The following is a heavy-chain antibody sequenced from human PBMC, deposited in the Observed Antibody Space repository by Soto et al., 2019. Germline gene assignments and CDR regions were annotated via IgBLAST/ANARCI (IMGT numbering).Heavy chain of an antibody. CDR3: ASWYYGSGSYFDSDY. CDR1: GYTFTSYA. J-gene: IGHJ4*01. V-gene: IGHV1-18*01. Sequence: ASVKVSSKASGYTFTSYAMHWVRQAPGQRLEWMGWISAYNGNTNYAQKFQGRVTMTTDTSTSTAYMELRSLRSDDTAVYYCASWYYGSGSYFDSDYWGHGTLVTVPQ. D-gene: IGHD3-10*01. CDR2: ISAYNGNT.